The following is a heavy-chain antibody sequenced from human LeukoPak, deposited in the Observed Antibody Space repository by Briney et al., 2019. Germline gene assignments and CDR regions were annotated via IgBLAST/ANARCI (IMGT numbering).Heavy chain of an antibody. D-gene: IGHD2-2*01. J-gene: IGHJ6*02. CDR1: GFTVSSNY. CDR3: ARDAHLIVVVPAAIHTGLDYYYYGMDV. CDR2: IYSGGST. Sequence: GGSLRLSCAASGFTVSSNYMSWVRQAPGKGLEWVSVIYSGGSTYYADSVKGRFTISRDNSKNTLYLQMNSLRAEDTAVYYCARDAHLIVVVPAAIHTGLDYYYYGMDVWGQGTTVTVSS. V-gene: IGHV3-66*01.